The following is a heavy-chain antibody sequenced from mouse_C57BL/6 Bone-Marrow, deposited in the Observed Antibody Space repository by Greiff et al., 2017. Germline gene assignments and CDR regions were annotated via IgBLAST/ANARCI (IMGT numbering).Heavy chain of an antibody. CDR1: GFSLTSYG. Sequence: VQLVESGPGLVAPSQSLSITCTASGFSLTSYGVHWVRQPPGKGLEWLVVIWSDGSTTNNSALKSRLSISKDDSKSQVFLKMNRLQTNDTAMYYYARQGDYYAMDYWGQGTSVTVSS. CDR3: ARQGDYYAMDY. J-gene: IGHJ4*01. V-gene: IGHV2-6-1*01. CDR2: IWSDGST.